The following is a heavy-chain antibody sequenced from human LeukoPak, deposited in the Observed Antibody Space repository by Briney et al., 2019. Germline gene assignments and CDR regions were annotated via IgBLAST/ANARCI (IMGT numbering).Heavy chain of an antibody. V-gene: IGHV3-7*01. CDR3: AKDLMRDRWFGES. CDR1: GFTFSSYW. D-gene: IGHD3-10*01. Sequence: GGSLRLSCAASGFTFSSYWMSWVRQAPGKGLEWVANIKQDGSEKYYVDSVKGRFTISRDNSKNTLYLQMNSLRAEDTAVYYCAKDLMRDRWFGESWGQGTLVTVSS. J-gene: IGHJ5*02. CDR2: IKQDGSEK.